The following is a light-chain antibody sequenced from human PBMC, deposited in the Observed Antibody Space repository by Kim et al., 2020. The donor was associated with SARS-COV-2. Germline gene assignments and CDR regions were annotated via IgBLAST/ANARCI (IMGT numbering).Light chain of an antibody. CDR1: SSNIGAGYD. J-gene: IGLJ3*02. V-gene: IGLV1-40*01. CDR2: NDS. CDR3: QSYDSSLSGV. Sequence: QSVLTQPPSVSGDPGQRVTISCTGDSSNIGAGYDVHWYQHLPGTAPKLLIYNDSNRPSGVPDRFSGSKSGTSASLAITGLQAEDEAVYYCQSYDSSLSGVFGGGTKLTVL.